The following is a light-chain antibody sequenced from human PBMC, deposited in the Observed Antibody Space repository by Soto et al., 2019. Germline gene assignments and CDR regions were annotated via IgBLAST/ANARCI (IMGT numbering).Light chain of an antibody. V-gene: IGLV2-8*01. CDR2: EVT. CDR3: SSYTSNYIVV. J-gene: IGLJ2*01. Sequence: QSALTQPPSASGSPGQSVAISCTGTNSDVGGYNYVSWYQHHPGKVPKLMIYEVTKRPSGVPDRFSGSKSGNTASLTVSGLEDEDEAEYYCSSYTSNYIVVLGGGTKLTVL. CDR1: NSDVGGYNY.